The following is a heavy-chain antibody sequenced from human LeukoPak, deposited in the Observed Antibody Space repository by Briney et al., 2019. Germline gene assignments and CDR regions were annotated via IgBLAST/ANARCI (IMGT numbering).Heavy chain of an antibody. CDR2: INPKSGGT. V-gene: IGHV1-2*06. D-gene: IGHD1-1*01. Sequence: ASVKVSCKASGYTFTGYYMHWVRQAPGQGREWMGRINPKSGGTNYAQKFQCRVTMTRDTSISTVNMELSSLRSEDTAVYYCERDNPERPFDYWGQGTLVTVSS. CDR1: GYTFTGYY. J-gene: IGHJ4*02. CDR3: ERDNPERPFDY.